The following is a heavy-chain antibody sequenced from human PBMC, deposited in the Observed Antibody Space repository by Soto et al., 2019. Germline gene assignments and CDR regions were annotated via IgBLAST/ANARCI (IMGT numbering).Heavy chain of an antibody. V-gene: IGHV1-69*06. CDR1: GGSFSFYP. D-gene: IGHD1-7*01. Sequence: SVKVSCKASGGSFSFYPISWVRQAPGQGLEWMGGIIPVFGTTNYAQKFQGRVTITADKSTSTVYMELSSLRSDDTAVYYCATEGQNYGIVWFDPWGQGTLVTVSS. J-gene: IGHJ5*02. CDR3: ATEGQNYGIVWFDP. CDR2: IIPVFGTT.